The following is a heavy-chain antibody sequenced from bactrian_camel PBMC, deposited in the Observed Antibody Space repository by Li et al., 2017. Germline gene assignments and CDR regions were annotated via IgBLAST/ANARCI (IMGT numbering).Heavy chain of an antibody. V-gene: IGHV3S53*01. CDR3: AFAPGVTLWRGFLDADVQKF. Sequence: HVQLVESGGGTVQTGGSLRLSCAASGATGSTYSMSWFRQGPGKEREGVQAIDSDGRTRYGKIDSVKGRFTISRDNAGPTMYLQMDKLQPEDTARYFCAFAPGVTLWRGFLDADVQKFWGRGTQVT. D-gene: IGHD4*01. J-gene: IGHJ4*01. CDR1: GATGSTYS. CDR2: IDSDGRT.